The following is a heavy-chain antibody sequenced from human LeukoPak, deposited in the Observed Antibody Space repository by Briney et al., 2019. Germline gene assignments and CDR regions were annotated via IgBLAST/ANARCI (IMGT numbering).Heavy chain of an antibody. CDR1: GGSISSSNW. V-gene: IGHV4-4*02. D-gene: IGHD3/OR15-3a*01. Sequence: SETLSLTFAVSGGSISSSNWWSWALQPPWKGLEWIGEIYHSGSTNYNPSLKSRVTISVDKSKNRFSLKLSSVTAADTAVYYCARVWRAGLAFEIWGQGTMVTVSS. J-gene: IGHJ3*02. CDR2: IYHSGST. CDR3: ARVWRAGLAFEI.